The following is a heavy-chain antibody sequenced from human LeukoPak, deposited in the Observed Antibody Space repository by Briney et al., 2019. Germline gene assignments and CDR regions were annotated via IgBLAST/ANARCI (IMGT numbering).Heavy chain of an antibody. CDR3: ARNQEDTAMVEGYDY. V-gene: IGHV4-34*01. CDR2: INHSGST. Sequence: PSETLSLTCAVYGGSFSGYYWSWIRQPPGKGLEWIGEINHSGSTNYNPSLKSRVTISVDTSKNQFSLKLSSVTAADTAVYYCARNQEDTAMVEGYDYWGQGTLVTVSS. D-gene: IGHD5-18*01. CDR1: GGSFSGYY. J-gene: IGHJ4*02.